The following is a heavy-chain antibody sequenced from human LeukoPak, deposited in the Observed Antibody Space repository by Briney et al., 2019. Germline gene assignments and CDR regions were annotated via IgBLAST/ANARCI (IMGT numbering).Heavy chain of an antibody. Sequence: GGSLRLSCAASGFTFNDYSMSWIRQAPGKGLEWVSYISSSANIIHYADSVKGRFTISRDNAKNSLFLQMNSLRAEDTAQYYCARGLIYCGGDCYSDWGQGTLVTVSS. V-gene: IGHV3-11*01. CDR1: GFTFNDYS. CDR2: ISSSANII. D-gene: IGHD2-21*02. CDR3: ARGLIYCGGDCYSD. J-gene: IGHJ4*02.